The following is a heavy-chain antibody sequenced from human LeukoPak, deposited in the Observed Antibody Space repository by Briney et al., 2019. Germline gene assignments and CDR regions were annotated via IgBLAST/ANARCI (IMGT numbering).Heavy chain of an antibody. V-gene: IGHV3-53*01. J-gene: IGHJ2*01. Sequence: LSLTCTVSGGSISSGGYYWSWIRQHPGKGLEWVSVINSGGNAYYADSVKGRFTISRDNSKNMLYLQMNSLRAEDTAVYYCARSQGGTMSLRHFDLWGRGTLVTVSS. CDR3: ARSQGGTMSLRHFDL. D-gene: IGHD3-22*01. CDR2: INSGGNA. CDR1: GGSISSGGYY.